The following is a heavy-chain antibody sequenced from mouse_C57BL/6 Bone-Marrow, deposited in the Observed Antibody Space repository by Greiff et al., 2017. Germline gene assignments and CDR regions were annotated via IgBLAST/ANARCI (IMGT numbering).Heavy chain of an antibody. CDR3: ARNFRFAY. CDR1: GYTFTSYG. V-gene: IGHV1-81*01. Sequence: QVQLQQSGAELARPGASVKLSCKASGYTFTSYGISWVKQRPGQGLEWIGEIYPRSGNTYYNEKFKGKATLTADKSSSTAYMALRSLTSEDSAVYFCARNFRFAYWGQGTLVTVSA. J-gene: IGHJ3*01. CDR2: IYPRSGNT.